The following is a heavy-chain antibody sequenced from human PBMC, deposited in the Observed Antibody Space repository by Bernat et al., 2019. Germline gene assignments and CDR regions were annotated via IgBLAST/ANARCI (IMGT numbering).Heavy chain of an antibody. J-gene: IGHJ4*02. CDR2: IDWDDDK. V-gene: IGHV2-70*15. CDR1: GFSLSTSGMC. D-gene: IGHD4-17*01. CDR3: ARIRGGDDYGDYGIDY. Sequence: QVTLRESGPALVKPTQTLTLTCTFSGFSLSTSGMCVSWIRQPPGKALEWLARIDWDDDKYYSTSLKTRLTIPKDTSKNQVVLTMTNMDPVDTATYYCARIRGGDDYGDYGIDYWGQGTLVTVSS.